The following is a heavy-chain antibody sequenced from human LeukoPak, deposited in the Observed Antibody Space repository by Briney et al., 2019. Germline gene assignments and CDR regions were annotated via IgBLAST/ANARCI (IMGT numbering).Heavy chain of an antibody. J-gene: IGHJ4*02. Sequence: GGSLRLSCAASGFTFSSYSMNWVRQAPGKGLEWVLSIISSGSYMYYADSVKGRFTISRDNAQNSLYLQMNSLRAEDTAVYYCARHYYDSSGYYSCDYWGQGTLVTVSS. CDR2: IISSGSYM. CDR1: GFTFSSYS. D-gene: IGHD3-22*01. V-gene: IGHV3-21*06. CDR3: ARHYYDSSGYYSCDY.